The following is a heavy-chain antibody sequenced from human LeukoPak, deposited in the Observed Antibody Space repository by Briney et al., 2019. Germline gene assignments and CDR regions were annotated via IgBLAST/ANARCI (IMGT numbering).Heavy chain of an antibody. V-gene: IGHV1-24*01. D-gene: IGHD3-22*01. CDR1: GYTLTELS. CDR3: ATWDSGFSYYFDY. J-gene: IGHJ4*02. Sequence: ASVKVSCKVSGYTLTELSMHWVRQAPGKGLEWMGGFDPEDGETIYAQKFQGRVTMTEDTSTDTAYMELSSLRSEDTAVYCCATWDSGFSYYFDYWGQGTLVTVSS. CDR2: FDPEDGET.